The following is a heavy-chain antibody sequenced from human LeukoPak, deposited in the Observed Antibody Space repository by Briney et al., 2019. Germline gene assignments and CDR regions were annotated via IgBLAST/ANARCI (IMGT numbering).Heavy chain of an antibody. CDR3: AREPYGGGYYYYGMGV. CDR1: GGSFSSYY. D-gene: IGHD4-23*01. J-gene: IGHJ6*02. V-gene: IGHV4-59*01. Sequence: PSETLSLTCTVSGGSFSSYYWSWIRQSPGKGLEWIGYIYYSGSTNYNPSLKSRVTISVDTSKNQFSLKLSSVTAADTAVYYCAREPYGGGYYYYGMGVWGQGTTVTVSS. CDR2: IYYSGST.